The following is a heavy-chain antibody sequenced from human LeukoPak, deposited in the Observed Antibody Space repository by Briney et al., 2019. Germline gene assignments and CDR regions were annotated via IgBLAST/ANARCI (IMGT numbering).Heavy chain of an antibody. D-gene: IGHD6-19*01. V-gene: IGHV1-69*02. CDR1: GYTFTSYY. CDR2: IIPILNIT. CDR3: ARHGSGWSSYFDY. Sequence: GASVKVSCKASGYTFTSYYMHWVRQAPGQGLEWMGRIIPILNITDFAQTFQGRVTITADKSTSTAYMELSSLRSGDTAVYYCARHGSGWSSYFDYWGRGTLVTVSS. J-gene: IGHJ4*02.